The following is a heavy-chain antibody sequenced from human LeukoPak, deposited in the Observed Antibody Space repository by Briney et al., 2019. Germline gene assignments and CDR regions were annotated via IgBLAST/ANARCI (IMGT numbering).Heavy chain of an antibody. CDR1: GGTFSSYA. D-gene: IGHD3-10*01. CDR3: ARSSKVLLWFGENYYYGMDV. V-gene: IGHV1-69*04. J-gene: IGHJ6*02. Sequence: SVKVSCKASGGTFSSYAISWVRQAPGQGLEWMGRIIPIFGIANYAQKFQGRVTVTADKSTSTAYMELSSLRSEDTAVYYCARSSKVLLWFGENYYYGMDVWGQGTTVTVSS. CDR2: IIPIFGIA.